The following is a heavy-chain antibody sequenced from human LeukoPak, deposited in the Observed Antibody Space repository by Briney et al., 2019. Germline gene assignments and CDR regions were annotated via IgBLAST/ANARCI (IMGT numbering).Heavy chain of an antibody. D-gene: IGHD3-10*01. V-gene: IGHV3-9*03. Sequence: GRSLRLSCAASGFTFDDYVMHWVRQAPGKGLEWVSGISWNSGSIGYADSVKGRFTISRDNAKNSLYLQMNSLRAEDMALYYCAKDSSYYGSGSYLDYWGQGTLVTVSS. CDR3: AKDSSYYGSGSYLDY. J-gene: IGHJ4*02. CDR2: ISWNSGSI. CDR1: GFTFDDYV.